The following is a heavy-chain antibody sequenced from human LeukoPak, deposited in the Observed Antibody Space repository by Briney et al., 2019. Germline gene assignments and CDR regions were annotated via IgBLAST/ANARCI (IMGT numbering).Heavy chain of an antibody. CDR2: IYYSGST. D-gene: IGHD3-3*01. V-gene: IGHV4-30-4*01. J-gene: IGHJ6*02. CDR3: ARAFGGYDFWSGYPSGTIYGMDV. Sequence: PSQTLSLTCTVSGGSISSGDYYWSWIRQPPGKGLEWIGYIYYSGSTYYNPSLKSRVTISVDTSKNQFSLKLSPVTAADTAVYYCARAFGGYDFWSGYPSGTIYGMDVWGQGTTVTVSS. CDR1: GGSISSGDYY.